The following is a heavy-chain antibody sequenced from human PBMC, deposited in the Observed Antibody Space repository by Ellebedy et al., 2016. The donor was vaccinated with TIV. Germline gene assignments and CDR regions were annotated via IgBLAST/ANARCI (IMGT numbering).Heavy chain of an antibody. V-gene: IGHV3-7*01. Sequence: GESLKISCAASRFSFRSYWMSWVRQAPGKGLEWVANINQEGSERHYVDSVKGRFTISRDNAKNSLYLQMNSLRVEDTAVYYCATDGSYGDYVFPRHAFEMWGQGTMVTVSS. CDR1: RFSFRSYW. CDR3: ATDGSYGDYVFPRHAFEM. J-gene: IGHJ3*02. CDR2: INQEGSER. D-gene: IGHD4-17*01.